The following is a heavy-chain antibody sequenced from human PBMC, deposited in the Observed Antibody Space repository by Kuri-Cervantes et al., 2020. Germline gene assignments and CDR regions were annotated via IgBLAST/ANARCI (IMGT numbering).Heavy chain of an antibody. CDR1: GFTFSSYA. J-gene: IGHJ4*02. D-gene: IGHD3-10*01. CDR3: ARDIWFGEFRKGFDY. CDR2: ISYDGSNK. V-gene: IGHV3-30-3*01. Sequence: GESLKSSCAASGFTFSSYAMHWVRQAPGKGLEWVAVISYDGSNKYYADSVKGRFTISRDNSKNTLYLQMNSLRAEDTAVYYCARDIWFGEFRKGFDYWGQGTLVTVSS.